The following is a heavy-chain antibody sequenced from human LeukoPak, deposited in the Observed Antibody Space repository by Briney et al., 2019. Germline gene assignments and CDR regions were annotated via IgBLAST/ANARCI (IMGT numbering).Heavy chain of an antibody. V-gene: IGHV4-59*01. Sequence: SETLSLTCTVSRGSISRNYGSWVRQPPGEGLEWSGYLYYSGSTIYNPSLKSRVTISVDTSNDQFSLKLSSVTAADTAVYYCARRAYNSGYYYFDYWGQGTLVTVSS. CDR2: LYYSGST. J-gene: IGHJ4*02. CDR1: RGSISRNY. CDR3: ARRAYNSGYYYFDY. D-gene: IGHD3-22*01.